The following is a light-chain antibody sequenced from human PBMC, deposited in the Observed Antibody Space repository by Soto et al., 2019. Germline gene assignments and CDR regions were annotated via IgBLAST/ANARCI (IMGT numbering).Light chain of an antibody. CDR3: QQLNSYPH. V-gene: IGKV1-9*01. J-gene: IGKJ5*01. Sequence: IQLTQSPSSLSASVGDRVTITCRASQGISSYLAWYQQKPGKAPNLLIYGASTLQSGVPSRFSGSGSGTEFTLTISSLQPEDFATYYCQQLNSYPHFGQGTRLEIK. CDR2: GAS. CDR1: QGISSY.